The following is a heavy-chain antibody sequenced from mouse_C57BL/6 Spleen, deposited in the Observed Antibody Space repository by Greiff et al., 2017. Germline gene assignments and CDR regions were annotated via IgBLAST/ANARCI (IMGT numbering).Heavy chain of an antibody. CDR2: IYPGDGDT. Sequence: QVQLQQSGPELVKPGASVKISCKASGYAFSSSWMNWVKQRPGKGLEWIGRIYPGDGDTHYNGKFKGKATLTADKSSSTAYMQLSSLTSEDSAVYFGASGGNYVFAYWGQGTLVTVSA. D-gene: IGHD2-1*01. J-gene: IGHJ3*01. CDR1: GYAFSSSW. V-gene: IGHV1-82*01. CDR3: ASGGNYVFAY.